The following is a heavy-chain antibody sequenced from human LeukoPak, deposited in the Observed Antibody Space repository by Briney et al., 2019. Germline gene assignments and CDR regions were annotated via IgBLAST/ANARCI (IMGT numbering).Heavy chain of an antibody. CDR2: TNTDGSST. CDR1: GFTFCSYW. Sequence: PGGSLRLSCAASGFTFCSYWMHWVRQAPGKGLVWVSGTNTDGSSTMYADSVKGRFTIARDNAKNTLYLQMNSLRAEDTAVYYCYGANAEHWGQGTLVTVSS. V-gene: IGHV3-74*03. CDR3: YGANAEH. D-gene: IGHD4-23*01. J-gene: IGHJ1*01.